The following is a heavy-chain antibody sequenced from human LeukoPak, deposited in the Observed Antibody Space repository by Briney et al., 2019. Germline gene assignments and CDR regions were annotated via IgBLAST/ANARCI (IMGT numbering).Heavy chain of an antibody. CDR1: GFTFSSYW. J-gene: IGHJ4*02. Sequence: PGGSLRLSCAASGFTFSSYWMSWVRQAPGKGLEWVANIKQDGSEKYYVDSVKGRFTISRDNAKKSLYLQMNSLRAEDTAVYYCAREGPSGWYTGDFGYWGQGTLVTVSS. V-gene: IGHV3-7*01. D-gene: IGHD6-19*01. CDR3: AREGPSGWYTGDFGY. CDR2: IKQDGSEK.